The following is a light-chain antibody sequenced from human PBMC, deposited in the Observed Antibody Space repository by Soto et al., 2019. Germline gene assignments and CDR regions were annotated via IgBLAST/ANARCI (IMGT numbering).Light chain of an antibody. Sequence: EVLLTQSPGILSLSPGERATLSCRASQSVGDSYLASYQQKPGQAPRLLIYDASKRAPGIPDSFSGSGSGTDFALTISRLEPEDFAVYYCQQFGISPETFGQGTKVEIK. CDR2: DAS. V-gene: IGKV3-20*01. CDR1: QSVGDSY. CDR3: QQFGISPET. J-gene: IGKJ1*01.